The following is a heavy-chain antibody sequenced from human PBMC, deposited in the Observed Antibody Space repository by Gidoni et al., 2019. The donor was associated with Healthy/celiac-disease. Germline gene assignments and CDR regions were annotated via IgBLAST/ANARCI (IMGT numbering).Heavy chain of an antibody. Sequence: QVQLQQWGAGLLKPSETLSLTCAVYGGSFRCYYWSWFRQPPGKGREWIGEINHSGSTNYNPSLKSRVTISVDTSKNQFSLKLSSVTAADTAVYYCARKGPRAGTASYYYYYYYMDVWGKGTTVTVSS. CDR2: INHSGST. CDR3: ARKGPRAGTASYYYYYYYMDV. J-gene: IGHJ6*03. V-gene: IGHV4-34*01. CDR1: GGSFRCYY. D-gene: IGHD1-1*01.